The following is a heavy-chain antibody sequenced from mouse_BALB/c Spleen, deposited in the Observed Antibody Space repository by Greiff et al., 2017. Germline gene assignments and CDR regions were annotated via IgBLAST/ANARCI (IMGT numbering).Heavy chain of an antibody. CDR1: GFTFSSFG. Sequence: EVKVVESGGGLVQPGGSRKLSCAASGFTFSSFGMHWVRQAPEKGLEWVAYISSGSSTIYYADTVKGRFTISRDNPKNTLFLQMTSLRSEDTAMYYCARKGITTVVDWYFDVWGAGTTVTVSS. CDR2: ISSGSSTI. D-gene: IGHD1-1*01. V-gene: IGHV5-17*02. J-gene: IGHJ1*01. CDR3: ARKGITTVVDWYFDV.